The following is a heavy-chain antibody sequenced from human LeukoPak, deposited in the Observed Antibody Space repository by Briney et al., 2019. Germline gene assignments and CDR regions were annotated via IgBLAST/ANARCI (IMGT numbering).Heavy chain of an antibody. Sequence: SETLSLTCAVYGGSFSGYYWSWIRQPPGKGLEWIGEINHSGSTNYNPSLKSRVTISVDTSKNQFSLKLSSVTAADTAVYYCAGYSSSCYYYMDVWGKGTTVTVSS. D-gene: IGHD6-13*01. CDR1: GGSFSGYY. CDR3: AGYSSSCYYYMDV. V-gene: IGHV4-34*01. J-gene: IGHJ6*03. CDR2: INHSGST.